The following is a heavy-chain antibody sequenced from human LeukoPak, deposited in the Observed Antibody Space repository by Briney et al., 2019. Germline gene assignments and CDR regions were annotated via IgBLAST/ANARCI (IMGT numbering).Heavy chain of an antibody. CDR1: EFSVGSNY. D-gene: IGHD4/OR15-4a*01. CDR2: IYSGGST. Sequence: GGSLGLSCAASEFSVGSNYMTWVRQAPGKGLEWVSLIYSGGSTYYADSVKGRFTISRDNSKNTLYLQMNSLRAEDTAVYYCARRAGAYSHPYDYWGQGTLVTVSS. J-gene: IGHJ4*02. V-gene: IGHV3-66*04. CDR3: ARRAGAYSHPYDY.